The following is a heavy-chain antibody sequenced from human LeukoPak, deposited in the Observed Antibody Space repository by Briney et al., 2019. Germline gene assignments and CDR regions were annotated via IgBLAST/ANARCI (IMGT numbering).Heavy chain of an antibody. CDR1: SDTFGGFY. D-gene: IGHD3-10*01. Sequence: SETLSLTCVVNSDTFGGFYWSWFRQPPGKGLEWIGEINHSGSTTYNPSLKSRVTISIDMSRNHFSLNMTSVTAADTAVYYCARVVFLYGSGSYYNYWGQGTLVTVSS. V-gene: IGHV4-34*01. CDR3: ARVVFLYGSGSYYNY. CDR2: INHSGST. J-gene: IGHJ4*02.